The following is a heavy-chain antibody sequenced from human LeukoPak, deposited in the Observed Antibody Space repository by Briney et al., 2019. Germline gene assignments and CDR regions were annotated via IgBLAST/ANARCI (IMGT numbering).Heavy chain of an antibody. V-gene: IGHV4-39*07. CDR3: ARESPPYAFDI. J-gene: IGHJ3*02. CDR1: GGSISSNSYN. Sequence: SETLSLTCTVSGGSISSNSYNWGWIRQPPGKGLEWIGSIYYSGSSYYNPSLKSRVTISVDTSKNQFSLKLSSVTAADTAVYYCARESPPYAFDIWGQGTMVTVSS. CDR2: IYYSGSS.